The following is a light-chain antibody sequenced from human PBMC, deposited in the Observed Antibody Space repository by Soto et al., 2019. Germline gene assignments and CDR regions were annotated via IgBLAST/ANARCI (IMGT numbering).Light chain of an antibody. J-gene: IGKJ4*01. CDR3: QQYGSSPT. CDR2: GAS. CDR1: QSISSN. V-gene: IGKV3-15*01. Sequence: EVVLTQSPATLSLSPGDRATLACRASQSISSNLAWYQQKPGQAPRLLIYGASTRVTGIPARFSGSGSGTESTLTINSLQSEDFAVYYCQQYGSSPTFGGGTKVDI.